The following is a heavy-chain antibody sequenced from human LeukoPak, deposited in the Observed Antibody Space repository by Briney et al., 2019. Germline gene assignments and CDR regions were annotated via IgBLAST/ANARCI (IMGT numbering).Heavy chain of an antibody. J-gene: IGHJ4*02. D-gene: IGHD2-2*01. CDR2: IWYDGSNK. Sequence: GGSLRLSCAASGFTFSSYGMHWVRQAPGKGLEWVAVIWYDGSNKYYADSVKGRFTISRDNSKNTLYLRMNSLRAEDTAVYYCARDMYCSSTSCYYLFDYWGQGTLVTVSS. CDR3: ARDMYCSSTSCYYLFDY. V-gene: IGHV3-33*01. CDR1: GFTFSSYG.